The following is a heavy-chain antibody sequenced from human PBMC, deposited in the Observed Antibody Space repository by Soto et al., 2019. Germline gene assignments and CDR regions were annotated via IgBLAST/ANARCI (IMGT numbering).Heavy chain of an antibody. CDR1: GYTFTTYY. CDR2: INPSGGST. V-gene: IGHV1-46*01. J-gene: IGHJ4*02. CDR3: ARDVGMASRTYLDY. Sequence: ASVKVSCKASGYTFTTYYMYWVRQAPGQGLEWMGIINPSGGSTSFAQKFQGRVTMTRDTSTSTVYMELISLTSEDTAVYYCARDVGMASRTYLDYWGQGTMVTAPQ. D-gene: IGHD6-6*01.